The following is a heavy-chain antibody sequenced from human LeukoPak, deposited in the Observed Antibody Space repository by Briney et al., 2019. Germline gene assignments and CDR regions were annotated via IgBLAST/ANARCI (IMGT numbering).Heavy chain of an antibody. V-gene: IGHV4-39*07. Sequence: SETLSLTCTVSGGSISSSSYYWGWIRQPPGKGLEWIGSIYYSGSTYYNPSLKSRVTISVDTSKNQFSLKLSSVTAADTAVYYCASTAARNGYWGQGTLVTVSS. J-gene: IGHJ4*02. CDR3: ASTAARNGY. D-gene: IGHD6-6*01. CDR1: GGSISSSSYY. CDR2: IYYSGST.